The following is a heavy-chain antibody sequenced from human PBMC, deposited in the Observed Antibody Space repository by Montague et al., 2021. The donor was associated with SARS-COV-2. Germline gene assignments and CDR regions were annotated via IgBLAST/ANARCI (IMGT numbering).Heavy chain of an antibody. CDR2: ISSGGNK. CDR3: ARVLLGVSHGDY. Sequence: SLRLSCAASGFTFSTYAMNWVRQAPGKGLEWVSGISSGGNKHHADSVKGRFTISRDDSRNTLYLQMDSLRAEDTAVYYCARVLLGVSHGDYWGQGTLVTVSS. J-gene: IGHJ4*02. CDR1: GFTFSTYA. V-gene: IGHV3-23*01. D-gene: IGHD3-10*01.